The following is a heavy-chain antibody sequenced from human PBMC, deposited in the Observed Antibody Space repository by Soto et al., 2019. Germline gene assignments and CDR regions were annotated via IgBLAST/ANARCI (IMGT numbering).Heavy chain of an antibody. Sequence: ASVKVSCKASGFTFTSSAMQWVRQARGQGLEWMGWIGAYNGNTNYAQKLQGRVTMTTDTSTSTAYMELRSLRSDDTAVYYCARDTAMHLDAFDIWGQGTMVTVSS. D-gene: IGHD5-18*01. J-gene: IGHJ3*02. CDR3: ARDTAMHLDAFDI. CDR2: IGAYNGNT. V-gene: IGHV1-18*01. CDR1: GFTFTSSA.